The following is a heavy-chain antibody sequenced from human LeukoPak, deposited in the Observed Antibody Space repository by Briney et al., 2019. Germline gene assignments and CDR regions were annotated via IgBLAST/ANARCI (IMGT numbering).Heavy chain of an antibody. CDR2: INHSGST. CDR1: GGSFSGYY. CDR3: ASRGYSSGWYPGGGNWFDP. Sequence: SETLSLTCAVYGGSFSGYYWSWIRQPPGKGLEWIGEINHSGSTNYNPSLKSRVTISVDTSKNQFSLKLSSVTAADTAVYYCASRGYSSGWYPGGGNWFDPWGQGTLVTVSS. D-gene: IGHD6-19*01. V-gene: IGHV4-34*01. J-gene: IGHJ5*02.